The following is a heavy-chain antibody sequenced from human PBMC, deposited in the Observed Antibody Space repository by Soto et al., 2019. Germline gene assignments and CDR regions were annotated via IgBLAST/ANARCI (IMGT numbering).Heavy chain of an antibody. CDR1: GFTFTSSA. V-gene: IGHV1-58*01. CDR3: AADGLYYDFWSGYYPYYYGMDV. D-gene: IGHD3-3*01. J-gene: IGHJ6*02. Sequence: ASVKVSCNASGFTFTSSAVQWVLQARGQRLEWIGWIVVGSGNTNYAQKFQERVTITRDMSTSTAYMELSSLRSEDTAVYSCAADGLYYDFWSGYYPYYYGMDVWGQGHTVTVSS. CDR2: IVVGSGNT.